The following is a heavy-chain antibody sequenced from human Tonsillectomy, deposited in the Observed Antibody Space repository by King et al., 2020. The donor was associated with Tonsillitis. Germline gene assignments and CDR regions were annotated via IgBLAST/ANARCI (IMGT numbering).Heavy chain of an antibody. V-gene: IGHV3-23*04. CDR3: AKDGRSSWLPRWFDP. J-gene: IGHJ5*02. D-gene: IGHD6-13*01. CDR1: GFTFNIFA. Sequence: VQLVESGGGLVQPGGSLRLSCAASGFTFNIFAMSWVRQAPGKGLEWVSTISGSGGSTYYADSVKGRFTVSTDNSKNTLYLQMNSLRAEDTAVYYCAKDGRSSWLPRWFDPWGRGTLVAVSS. CDR2: ISGSGGST.